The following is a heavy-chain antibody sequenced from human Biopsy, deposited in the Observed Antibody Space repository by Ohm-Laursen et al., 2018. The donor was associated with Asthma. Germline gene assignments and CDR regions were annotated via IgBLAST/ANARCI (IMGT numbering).Heavy chain of an antibody. V-gene: IGHV3-33*08. D-gene: IGHD6-6*01. CDR1: GFAFTRFD. CDR3: ARGEDPRPVADHLDI. J-gene: IGHJ4*02. Sequence: SLRLSCAASGFAFTRFDMHWVRQAPGEGLEWLALITTDDVHKYNGESVRGRFSISRGNSKRTVYLHMAGLTVADTAVYFCARGEDPRPVADHLDIWGQGARVIVSS. CDR2: ITTDDVHK.